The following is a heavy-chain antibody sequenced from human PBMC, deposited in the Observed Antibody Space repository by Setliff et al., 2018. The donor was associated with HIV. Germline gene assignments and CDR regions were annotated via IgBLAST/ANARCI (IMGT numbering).Heavy chain of an antibody. D-gene: IGHD6-13*01. Sequence: ASETLSLTCSVSGGSIGRNYWSWIRQPPGKGLEWIGYIYYSGRTNYNPSLKSRVTISVDTSKNQFSLKLSSVTAADTAVYYCARARAAAGTQGTFDYWGQGTLVTVSS. J-gene: IGHJ4*02. CDR2: IYYSGRT. CDR1: GGSIGRNY. CDR3: ARARAAAGTQGTFDY. V-gene: IGHV4-59*01.